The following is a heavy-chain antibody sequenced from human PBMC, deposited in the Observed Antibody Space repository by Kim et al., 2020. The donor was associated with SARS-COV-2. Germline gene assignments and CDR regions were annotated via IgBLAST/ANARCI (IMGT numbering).Heavy chain of an antibody. Sequence: PSFQGQVTISADKSINTAYLQWSSLKASDTAMYYCARPLTVDTAHAWDYWGQGTLVTVSS. V-gene: IGHV5-51*01. J-gene: IGHJ4*02. D-gene: IGHD5-18*01. CDR3: ARPLTVDTAHAWDY.